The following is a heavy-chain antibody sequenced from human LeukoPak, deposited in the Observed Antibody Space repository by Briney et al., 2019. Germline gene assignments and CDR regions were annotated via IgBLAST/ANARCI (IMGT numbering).Heavy chain of an antibody. J-gene: IGHJ5*02. D-gene: IGHD4-17*01. CDR2: IDEGGSRT. CDR1: GFAFSNYW. V-gene: IGHV3-74*01. Sequence: PGGSLRLSCAASGFAFSNYWMYRVRRAPGKGLVWVSRIDEGGSRTIYADSVKGRLTISRDNTKNTLYLQMNGLRAEDTAVYYCARALYGDSVGADTWGQGTLVTVSS. CDR3: ARALYGDSVGADT.